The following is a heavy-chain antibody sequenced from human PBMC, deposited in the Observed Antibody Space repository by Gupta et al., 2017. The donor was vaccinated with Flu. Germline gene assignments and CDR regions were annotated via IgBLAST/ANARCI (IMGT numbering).Heavy chain of an antibody. CDR2: IWYDGSNK. J-gene: IGHJ4*02. CDR1: GVTFNSYG. CDR3: ARDIPMMDY. D-gene: IGHD3-22*01. Sequence: QVQLVESGGGVVQPGKSLRLSCAASGVTFNSYGMHWVRQAPGKGLEWVAVIWYDGSNKYYADSVRGRFTISRDNSKNTLYLQMNSLRAEDTAVYYCARDIPMMDYWGQGTLVTVSS. V-gene: IGHV3-33*01.